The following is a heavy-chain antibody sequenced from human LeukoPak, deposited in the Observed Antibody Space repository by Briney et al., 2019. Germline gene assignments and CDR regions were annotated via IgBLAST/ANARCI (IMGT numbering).Heavy chain of an antibody. Sequence: GGSLRLSCAASGFTFSNYWMHWVRQAPGKGLVWVSRINSDGSTTTYADSVKGRFTISRDNAKNRLYLQMNSLRAEDTAVYYCAREDYDYIWGSYRNNAFDIWGQGTMVTVSS. V-gene: IGHV3-74*01. J-gene: IGHJ3*02. D-gene: IGHD3-16*02. CDR1: GFTFSNYW. CDR2: INSDGSTT. CDR3: AREDYDYIWGSYRNNAFDI.